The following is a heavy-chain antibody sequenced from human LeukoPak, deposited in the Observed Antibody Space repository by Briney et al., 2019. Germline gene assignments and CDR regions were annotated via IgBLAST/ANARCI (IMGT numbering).Heavy chain of an antibody. CDR3: ARTYYDILTGPATFDY. V-gene: IGHV1-46*01. J-gene: IGHJ4*02. CDR1: GYTFTSYY. CDR2: INPSGGST. D-gene: IGHD3-9*01. Sequence: ASVKVSCKASGYTFTSYYMHWVRQAPGQGLEWMGIINPSGGSTSYAQKFQGRVTMTRDTSTSTVYMELSSLRSEDTAVYYCARTYYDILTGPATFDYWGQGTLVTVSS.